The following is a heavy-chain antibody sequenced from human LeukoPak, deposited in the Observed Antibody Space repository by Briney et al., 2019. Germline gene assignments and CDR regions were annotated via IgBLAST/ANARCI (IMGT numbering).Heavy chain of an antibody. Sequence: GGSLRLSCAASGVSFDDYGLTWVRQAPGKGLEWVSGINWNGDSTDYADSVKGRFTISRDNAKNSLYLQMNSLRAEDTALYYCARDLRVVITGSFDSWGQGTLVTVSS. CDR2: INWNGDST. CDR1: GVSFDDYG. CDR3: ARDLRVVITGSFDS. D-gene: IGHD3-22*01. J-gene: IGHJ4*02. V-gene: IGHV3-20*04.